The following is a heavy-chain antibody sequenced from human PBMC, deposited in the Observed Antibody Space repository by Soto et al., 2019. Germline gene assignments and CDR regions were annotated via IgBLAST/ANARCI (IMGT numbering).Heavy chain of an antibody. CDR2: ISYDGSNK. J-gene: IGHJ1*01. V-gene: IGHV3-30-3*01. CDR3: ARHPVG. CDR1: GFTFSSYV. Sequence: GGSLRLSCAASGFTFSSYVMHWVRQAPGKGLEWVAVISYDGSNKYYADSVKGRFTISRDNSKNTLYLQMNSLRAEDTAVYYCARHPVGWGQGTLVTVSS.